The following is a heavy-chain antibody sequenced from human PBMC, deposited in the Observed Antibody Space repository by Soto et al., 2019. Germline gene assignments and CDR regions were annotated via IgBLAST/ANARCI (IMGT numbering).Heavy chain of an antibody. V-gene: IGHV3-21*01. J-gene: IGHJ4*02. D-gene: IGHD6-19*01. CDR3: ARVYSSGWYDY. CDR1: GFTFSSYI. CDR2: ISSSSTYI. Sequence: GGSLRLSCAASGFTFSSYIMNWVRQAPGEGLEWVSSISSSSTYIYCADSVRGRFTISRDNAKNSLYLQMNSLRAEDTAVYYCARVYSSGWYDYWGQGTLVTVSS.